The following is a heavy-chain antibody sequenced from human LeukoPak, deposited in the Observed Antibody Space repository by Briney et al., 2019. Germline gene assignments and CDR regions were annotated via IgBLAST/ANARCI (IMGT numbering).Heavy chain of an antibody. V-gene: IGHV3-9*01. Sequence: GGSLRLSCAASGFTFDDYAMHWVRHAPGKGLEWVSGISWNSGSIGYADSVKGRFTISRDNAKNSLYLQMNSLRAEDTALYYCAKGSYYDILTGYFDYWGQGTLVTASS. D-gene: IGHD3-9*01. CDR2: ISWNSGSI. CDR1: GFTFDDYA. J-gene: IGHJ4*02. CDR3: AKGSYYDILTGYFDY.